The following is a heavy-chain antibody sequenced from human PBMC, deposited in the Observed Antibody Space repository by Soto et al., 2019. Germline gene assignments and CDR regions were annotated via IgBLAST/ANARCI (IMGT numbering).Heavy chain of an antibody. CDR3: ARGRGTMATHNMDV. V-gene: IGHV3-13*01. J-gene: IGHJ6*03. CDR1: GFSFSSYD. Sequence: EVQLVESGGGLVQPGGSLRLSCAASGFSFSSYDMHWVRQPTGKGLEWVSVIGAAGDTYYPGSVKGRFTISRKNAKNSFYLQMNSLRAGDTAVYYCARGRGTMATHNMDVWGKGTTVIVSS. D-gene: IGHD3-10*01. CDR2: IGAAGDT.